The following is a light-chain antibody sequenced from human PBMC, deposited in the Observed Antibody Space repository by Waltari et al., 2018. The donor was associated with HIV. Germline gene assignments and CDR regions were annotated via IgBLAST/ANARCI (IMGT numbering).Light chain of an antibody. V-gene: IGKV1-5*03. CDR1: QSISKW. Sequence: IQMTQFASTLSAFVGDRVTITCRDSQSISKWLAWYQQNPGQAPNVLIYEASRLKSEDLSRFSGSGSGTEFSLTISSLQPVDFATYYFQQYTTTWTFGQGTKVQIK. J-gene: IGKJ1*01. CDR3: QQYTTTWT. CDR2: EAS.